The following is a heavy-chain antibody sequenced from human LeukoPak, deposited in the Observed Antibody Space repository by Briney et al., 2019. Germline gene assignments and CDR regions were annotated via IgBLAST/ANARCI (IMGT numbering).Heavy chain of an antibody. D-gene: IGHD1-20*01. CDR1: GFTFSSYA. Sequence: GGSLRLSCAASGFTFSSYAMHWVRQAPGKGLEWVAVISYDGSNKYYADSVKGRFTISRDNSKNTLHLQMNSLRAEDTAVYYCARDPNWNDGNDYWGQGTLVTVSS. V-gene: IGHV3-30-3*01. CDR3: ARDPNWNDGNDY. J-gene: IGHJ4*02. CDR2: ISYDGSNK.